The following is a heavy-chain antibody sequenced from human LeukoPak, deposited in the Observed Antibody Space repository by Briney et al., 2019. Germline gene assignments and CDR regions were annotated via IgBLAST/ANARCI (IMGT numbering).Heavy chain of an antibody. CDR3: ARISYYYDDSGHPGYFDY. Sequence: PSETLSLTCTVSGGSISSSSYYWGWIRQPPGKGLEWIGSIYYSGSTYYNPSLKSRATISVNTSKNQFSLKLSSVTAADTAQYYCARISYYYDDSGHPGYFDYWGLGTLVTVSS. V-gene: IGHV4-39*07. D-gene: IGHD3-22*01. CDR2: IYYSGST. CDR1: GGSISSSSYY. J-gene: IGHJ4*02.